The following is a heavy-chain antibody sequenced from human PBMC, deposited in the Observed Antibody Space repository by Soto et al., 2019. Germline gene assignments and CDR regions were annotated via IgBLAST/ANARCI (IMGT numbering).Heavy chain of an antibody. CDR3: ARGFLTYYYGSGYYYGMDV. CDR1: GYTFTSYD. J-gene: IGHJ6*02. CDR2: MNPNSGNT. V-gene: IGHV1-8*01. Sequence: GASVKVSCKASGYTFTSYDINWVRQATGQGLEWMGWMNPNSGNTGYAQKFQGRVTMTRNTSISTAYMELSSLRSEDTAVYYCARGFLTYYYGSGYYYGMDVWGQGTTVTVSS. D-gene: IGHD3-10*01.